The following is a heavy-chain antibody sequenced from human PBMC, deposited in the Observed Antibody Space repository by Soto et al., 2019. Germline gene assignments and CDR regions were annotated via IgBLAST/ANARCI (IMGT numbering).Heavy chain of an antibody. CDR2: ISSSSSTI. CDR3: ARKHPDSGDSQKWEHV. CDR1: GFTFSSYS. Sequence: EVQLVESGGGLVQPGGSLKLSCAASGFTFSSYSMNWVGQSPGQGLEWVSYISSSSSTIYSADSVKGPFTISRDNVKNSLNLQMNSLRDEDTAVYYCARKHPDSGDSQKWEHVWGQGTTVTVSS. J-gene: IGHJ6*02. D-gene: IGHD4-17*01. V-gene: IGHV3-48*02.